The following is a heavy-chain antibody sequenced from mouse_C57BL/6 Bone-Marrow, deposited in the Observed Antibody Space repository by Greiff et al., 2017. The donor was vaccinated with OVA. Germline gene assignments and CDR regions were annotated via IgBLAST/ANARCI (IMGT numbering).Heavy chain of an antibody. D-gene: IGHD2-4*01. J-gene: IGHJ4*01. V-gene: IGHV3-6*01. Sequence: EVKLMESGPGLVKPSQSLSLTCSVTGYSITSGYYWNWIRQFPGNKLEWMGYISYDGSNNYNPSLKNRIPITRDTSKNQFFLKLNSVTTEDTATYYCARGGLPYAMDYWGQGTSVTVSS. CDR3: ARGGLPYAMDY. CDR1: GYSITSGYY. CDR2: ISYDGSN.